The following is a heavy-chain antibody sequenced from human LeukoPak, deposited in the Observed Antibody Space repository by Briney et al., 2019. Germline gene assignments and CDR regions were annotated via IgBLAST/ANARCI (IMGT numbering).Heavy chain of an antibody. Sequence: PSENLSRTCTVSGGSISSYYWSWIRQPPGKGLEWIGYIYYSGSTNYNPSLKSRVTISVDTSKNQFSLNLSSVTAADTAVYYCARASAFDIWGQGTMVTVSS. CDR3: ARASAFDI. V-gene: IGHV4-59*01. CDR1: GGSISSYY. CDR2: IYYSGST. J-gene: IGHJ3*02.